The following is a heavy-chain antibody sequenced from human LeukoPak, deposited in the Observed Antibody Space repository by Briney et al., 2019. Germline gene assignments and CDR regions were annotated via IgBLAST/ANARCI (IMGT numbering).Heavy chain of an antibody. J-gene: IGHJ4*02. Sequence: SGGSLRLSCAASVFTFNYFWMHGVRQVTGKGLVWVSGINNDGTATYCADSVKGRFTISRDNAKNTVYLQMNGLRAEDTTVYYCATVSEYWGQGTLVTVSS. CDR2: INNDGTAT. CDR1: VFTFNYFW. CDR3: ATVSEY. V-gene: IGHV3-74*01.